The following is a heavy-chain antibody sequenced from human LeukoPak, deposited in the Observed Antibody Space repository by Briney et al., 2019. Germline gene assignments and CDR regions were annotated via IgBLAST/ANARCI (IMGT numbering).Heavy chain of an antibody. CDR2: INPNSGGT. CDR1: GYTFTGYY. J-gene: IGHJ4*02. CDR3: ARVPAYGSSSESIY. D-gene: IGHD6-6*01. V-gene: IGHV1-2*02. Sequence: WASVKVSCKASGYTFTGYYMHWVRQAPGQGLEWMGWINPNSGGTNYAQKFQGRVTMTRDTSISTAYMELRSLRSDDTAVYYCARVPAYGSSSESIYWGQGTLVTVSS.